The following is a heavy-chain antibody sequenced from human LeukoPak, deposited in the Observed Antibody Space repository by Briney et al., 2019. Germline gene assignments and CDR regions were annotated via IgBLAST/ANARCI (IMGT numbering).Heavy chain of an antibody. J-gene: IGHJ6*04. D-gene: IGHD2-2*01. CDR3: ARGYGVVVPAAMVNYSMDV. Sequence: SETLSLTCAVYGGSFSGYYWSWIRQPPGKGLEWIGEINHSGSTNYNPSLKSRVTISVDTSKNQFSLKLSSVTAADTAVYYCARGYGVVVPAAMVNYSMDVWGKGTTVTVSS. V-gene: IGHV4-34*01. CDR2: INHSGST. CDR1: GGSFSGYY.